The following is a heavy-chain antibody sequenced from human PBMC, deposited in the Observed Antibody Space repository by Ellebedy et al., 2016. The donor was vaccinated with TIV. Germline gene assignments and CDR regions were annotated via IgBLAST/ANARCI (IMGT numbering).Heavy chain of an antibody. Sequence: GGSLRLXXAASGFTFSDYYMSWIRQAPGKGLEWLSYISSGGGNKYYADSVKGRFTVSRDNTENLLYLQMDSLRPEDTAVYYCAKGPREATRLIGDYFDYWGQGTLVTVSS. CDR3: AKGPREATRLIGDYFDY. V-gene: IGHV3-11*01. D-gene: IGHD3-22*01. CDR2: ISSGGGNK. J-gene: IGHJ4*02. CDR1: GFTFSDYY.